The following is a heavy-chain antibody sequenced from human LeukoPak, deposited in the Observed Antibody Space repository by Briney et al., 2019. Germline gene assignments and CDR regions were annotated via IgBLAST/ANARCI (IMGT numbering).Heavy chain of an antibody. D-gene: IGHD7-27*01. CDR2: ISSSSSTI. CDR3: ARELTGDPQVGFDY. J-gene: IGHJ4*02. Sequence: GGSLRLSCAASGFTFNSYSMNWVRQAPGKGLEWVSFISSSSSTIYYADSVKGQFTISRDNAKNSLYLQMNSLRAEDTAVYYCARELTGDPQVGFDYWGQGTLVTVSS. V-gene: IGHV3-48*01. CDR1: GFTFNSYS.